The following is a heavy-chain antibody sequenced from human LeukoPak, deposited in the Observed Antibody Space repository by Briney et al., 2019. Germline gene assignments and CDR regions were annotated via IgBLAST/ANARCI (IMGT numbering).Heavy chain of an antibody. CDR2: IEKDGSEK. Sequence: GGSLRLSCAVSGVTFSSYWMSWVRQAPGKGLEWVANIEKDGSEKYYVDSVKGRFTISRDNAKPSLYLQMNSLRAEDTAIYYCARHLSGVTGYTDGRGFDYWGQGTLVTVSS. J-gene: IGHJ4*02. CDR3: ARHLSGVTGYTDGRGFDY. V-gene: IGHV3-7*01. D-gene: IGHD5-18*01. CDR1: GVTFSSYW.